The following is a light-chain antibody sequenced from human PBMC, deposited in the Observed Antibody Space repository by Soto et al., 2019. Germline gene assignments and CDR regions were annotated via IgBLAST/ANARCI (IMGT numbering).Light chain of an antibody. Sequence: QSVLTQPPAASGTPGQMVIISCSGGNSNIVRNTVNWYQHLPGTAPKLLIYMVSNRASGVSNRFSGSKSGNTASLTISGLQAEDEAAYFCTSPTPGSLEVFGTGTQGTVL. CDR3: TSPTPGSLEV. CDR1: NSNIVRNT. J-gene: IGLJ1*01. CDR2: MVS. V-gene: IGLV1-44*01.